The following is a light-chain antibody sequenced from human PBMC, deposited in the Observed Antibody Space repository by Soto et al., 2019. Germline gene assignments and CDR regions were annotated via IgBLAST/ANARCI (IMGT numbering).Light chain of an antibody. J-gene: IGLJ1*01. V-gene: IGLV1-40*01. CDR1: SSNIGAGYD. Sequence: QSVLTQPPSVSGAPGQRVTISCTGSSSNIGAGYDVHWYQQLPGTAPKLHIYGNSNRPSGVPDRFSGSKSGTSASLAITGLQAEDEADYYCQSYDSSLSGYVFGPGTKVTVL. CDR2: GNS. CDR3: QSYDSSLSGYV.